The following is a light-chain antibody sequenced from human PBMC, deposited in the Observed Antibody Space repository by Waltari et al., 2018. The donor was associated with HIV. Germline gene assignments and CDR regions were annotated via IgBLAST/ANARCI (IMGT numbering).Light chain of an antibody. CDR2: LDN. Sequence: QSVLTQPPSVSEAPRQRVTISCSGTNSNIRNNAVNWYQQLPGKAPKLLIYLDNRLSSGGSDRFSGSKAGASASLAISGLQSEDEADYYCAAWDDTLNGFVFGSGTRVTVL. V-gene: IGLV1-36*01. J-gene: IGLJ1*01. CDR3: AAWDDTLNGFV. CDR1: NSNIRNNA.